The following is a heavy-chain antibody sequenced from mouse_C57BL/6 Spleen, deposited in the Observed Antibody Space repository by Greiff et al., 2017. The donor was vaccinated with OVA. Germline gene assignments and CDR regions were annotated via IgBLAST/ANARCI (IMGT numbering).Heavy chain of an antibody. V-gene: IGHV1-15*01. D-gene: IGHD1-1*01. CDR3: TIPITTVVEGFAY. J-gene: IGHJ3*01. CDR1: GYTFTDYE. Sequence: QVQLQQSGAYLVRPGASVPLSCKASGYTFTDYEMHWVKQTPVHGLEWIGAIDPETGGTAYNQKFKGKAILTADKSSSTAYMELRSLTSEDSAVYYCTIPITTVVEGFAYWGQGTLVTVSA. CDR2: IDPETGGT.